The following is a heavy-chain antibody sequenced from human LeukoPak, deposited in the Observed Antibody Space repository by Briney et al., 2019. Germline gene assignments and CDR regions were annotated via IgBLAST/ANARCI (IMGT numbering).Heavy chain of an antibody. Sequence: GGSLRLSCAASGFTFDEYAMHWVRQAPGKGLEWVANIKEDGSEKYYVDSVKGRFTISRDNSKNTLYLQMNSLRAEDTAVYYCARGGRYNILTGFRRDRHDAFDIWGQGTLVTVSS. CDR1: GFTFDEYA. J-gene: IGHJ3*02. D-gene: IGHD3-9*01. V-gene: IGHV3-7*01. CDR3: ARGGRYNILTGFRRDRHDAFDI. CDR2: IKEDGSEK.